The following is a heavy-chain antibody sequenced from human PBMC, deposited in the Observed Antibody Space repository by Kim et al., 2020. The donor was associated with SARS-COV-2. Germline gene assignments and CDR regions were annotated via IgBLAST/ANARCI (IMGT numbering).Heavy chain of an antibody. J-gene: IGHJ6*03. CDR2: IGTGGDT. V-gene: IGHV3-13*01. CDR3: ARGHVDCLFFYMYV. D-gene: IGHD3-9*01. CDR1: GFTFSSYD. Sequence: GGSLRLSCAASGFTFSSYDMHWVRQATGKGLEWVSAIGTGGDTYYPGSVKGRFTISRENAKNSLYLQMNSLRAGDTAVFYCARGHVDCLFFYMYVWGK.